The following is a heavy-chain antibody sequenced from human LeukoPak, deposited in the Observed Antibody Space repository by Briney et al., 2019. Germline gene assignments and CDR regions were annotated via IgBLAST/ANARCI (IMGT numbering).Heavy chain of an antibody. D-gene: IGHD2-8*01. J-gene: IGHJ3*02. Sequence: SETLSLTCTVSGGSVSSGSYYWSWIRQPPGKGLEWIGYIYYSGSTNYNPSLKSRVTISVDTSKNQFSLKLSSVAAADTAVYYCARVVYDAFDIWGQGTMVTVSS. CDR1: GGSVSSGSYY. CDR2: IYYSGST. CDR3: ARVVYDAFDI. V-gene: IGHV4-61*01.